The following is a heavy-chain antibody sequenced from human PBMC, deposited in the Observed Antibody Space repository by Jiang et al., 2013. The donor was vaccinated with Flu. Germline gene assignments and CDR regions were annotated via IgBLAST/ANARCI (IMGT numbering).Heavy chain of an antibody. D-gene: IGHD3-16*02. CDR2: FDPEDGET. V-gene: IGHV1-24*01. CDR1: GYTLTELS. Sequence: SGAEVKKPGASVKVSCKVSGYTLTELSMHWVRQAPGKGLEWMGGFDPEDGETIYAQKFQGRVTMTEDTSTDTAYMELSSLRSEDTAVYYCATPIMITFGGVIPTGAFDIWGQGTMVTVSS. J-gene: IGHJ3*02. CDR3: ATPIMITFGGVIPTGAFDI.